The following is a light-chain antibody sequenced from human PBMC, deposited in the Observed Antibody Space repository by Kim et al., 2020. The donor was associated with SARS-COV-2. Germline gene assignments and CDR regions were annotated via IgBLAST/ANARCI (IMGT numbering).Light chain of an antibody. CDR3: SSYTSSSNWV. Sequence: QSALTQPASVSGSPGQSITISCTGTSSDVGGYNYVSWYQQHPGKAPKLMIYDVSKRPSGVSNRFSGSKSGNTASLTISGLQAEDEADYYCSSYTSSSNWVFGGGTQLTVL. CDR2: DVS. J-gene: IGLJ3*02. V-gene: IGLV2-14*01. CDR1: SSDVGGYNY.